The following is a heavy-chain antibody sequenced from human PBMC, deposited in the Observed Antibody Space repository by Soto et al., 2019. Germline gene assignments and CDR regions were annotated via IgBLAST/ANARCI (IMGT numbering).Heavy chain of an antibody. J-gene: IGHJ4*02. D-gene: IGHD4-17*01. CDR3: ARGTMTTVASRHFDY. CDR1: GGSISSYY. Sequence: PSETLSLTCTVSGGSISSYYWSWIRQPPGKGLEWIGYIYYSGSTNYNPSLKSRVTISVDTSKNQFSLKLSSVTAADTAVYYCARGTMTTVASRHFDYWGQGTLVTVPQ. V-gene: IGHV4-59*01. CDR2: IYYSGST.